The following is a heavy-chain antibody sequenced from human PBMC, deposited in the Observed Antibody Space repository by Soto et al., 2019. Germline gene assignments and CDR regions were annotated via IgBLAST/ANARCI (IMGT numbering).Heavy chain of an antibody. Sequence: QVQVVESGGGVVQPGRSLRLSCIASGFSFSNYAMHWVRQAPGKGLEWMAGVSYDGSNKYYADSVKGRFTISRDNSKNTLYLQMNSLRAEDTAVYFCERDSRGGIAAIFDFWGQGTLFTVFS. D-gene: IGHD6-13*01. CDR3: ERDSRGGIAAIFDF. CDR2: VSYDGSNK. V-gene: IGHV3-30-3*01. J-gene: IGHJ4*02. CDR1: GFSFSNYA.